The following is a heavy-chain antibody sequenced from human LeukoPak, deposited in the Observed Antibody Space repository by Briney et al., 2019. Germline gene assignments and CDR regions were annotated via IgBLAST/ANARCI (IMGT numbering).Heavy chain of an antibody. CDR1: GGSISSGGYY. J-gene: IGHJ5*02. V-gene: IGHV4-31*03. D-gene: IGHD3-10*01. CDR2: IYYSGST. CDR3: ARSPKDDTMVRGVIITTYWFDL. Sequence: SETLSLTCTVSGGSISSGGYYWSWIRQHPGKGLEWIGYIYYSGSTYYNPSLKSRVTISVGTSKNQFSLKLSSVTAADTAVYYCARSPKDDTMVRGVIITTYWFDLWGQGTLVTVSS.